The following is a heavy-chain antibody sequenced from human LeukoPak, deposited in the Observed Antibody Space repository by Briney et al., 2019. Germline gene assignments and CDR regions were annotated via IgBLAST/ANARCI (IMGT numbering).Heavy chain of an antibody. D-gene: IGHD3-22*01. J-gene: IGHJ4*02. CDR3: ASMGYYYDSSGYYRY. Sequence: GGSLRLSCAASGFTFSSTSMSWVRQAPGKGLEWVSYISSSGSTIYYADSVKGRFTISRDNAKNSLYLQMNSLRAEDTAVYYCASMGYYYDSSGYYRYWGQGTLVTVSS. CDR1: GFTFSSTS. CDR2: ISSSGSTI. V-gene: IGHV3-11*01.